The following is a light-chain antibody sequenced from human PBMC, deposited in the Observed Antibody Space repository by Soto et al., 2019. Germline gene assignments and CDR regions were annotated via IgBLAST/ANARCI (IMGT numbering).Light chain of an antibody. V-gene: IGKV3-11*01. CDR2: DAY. CDR3: QQRDNWPPVT. CDR1: QSVSTS. Sequence: EIVLTQSPATLSLSPGERATLSCRASQSVSTSLNWYQQKPGQAPRLLIYDAYNRATGIPARFSGSWAGTDFSLTISSREPEDFAVYYCQQRDNWPPVTFGQGTRLEI. J-gene: IGKJ5*01.